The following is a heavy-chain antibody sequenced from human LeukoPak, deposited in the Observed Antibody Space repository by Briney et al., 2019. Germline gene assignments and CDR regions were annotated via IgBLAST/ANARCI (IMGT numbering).Heavy chain of an antibody. V-gene: IGHV3-20*04. Sequence: PGGSLRLSCAASGFTFDDYGMSWVRQAPGKGLERVSGINWNGGSTGYADSVKGRFTISRDNAKNSLYLQMNSLRAEDTALYYCARLAAARPRAYYYYYMDVWGKGTTVTVSS. CDR1: GFTFDDYG. J-gene: IGHJ6*03. CDR3: ARLAAARPRAYYYYYMDV. D-gene: IGHD6-6*01. CDR2: INWNGGST.